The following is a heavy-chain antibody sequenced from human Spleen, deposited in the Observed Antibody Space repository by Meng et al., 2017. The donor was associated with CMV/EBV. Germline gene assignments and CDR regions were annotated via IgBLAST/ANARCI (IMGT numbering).Heavy chain of an antibody. CDR2: IYYSGST. V-gene: IGHV4-30-4*08. J-gene: IGHJ4*02. CDR1: GGSISSGAYY. CDR3: ARGGSSYLSSYYFDY. Sequence: SETLSLTCTVSGGSISSGAYYWGWIRQHPGKGLEWIGYIYYSGSTYYNPSLKSRVTISVDTSKNQFSLKLSSVTAADTAVYYCARGGSSYLSSYYFDYWGQGTLVNVSS. D-gene: IGHD6-13*01.